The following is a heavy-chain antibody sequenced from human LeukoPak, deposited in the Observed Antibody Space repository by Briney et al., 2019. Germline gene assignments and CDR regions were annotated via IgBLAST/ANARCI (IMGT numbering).Heavy chain of an antibody. J-gene: IGHJ4*02. CDR2: ISSSSSTI. CDR1: GFTFSSYS. V-gene: IGHV3-48*01. D-gene: IGHD6-19*01. Sequence: PGGSLRLSCAASGFTFSSYSMNWVRQAPGKGLEWVSYISSSSSTIYYADSVKGRFTISRDNSKNTLYLQMNSLRAEDTAVYYCAKDGAEQWPATKYYFDYWGQGTLVTVSS. CDR3: AKDGAEQWPATKYYFDY.